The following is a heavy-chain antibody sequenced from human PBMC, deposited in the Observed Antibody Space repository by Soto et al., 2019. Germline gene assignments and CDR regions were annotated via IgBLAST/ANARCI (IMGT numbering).Heavy chain of an antibody. CDR1: GGTISSGDYY. CDR2: IYYSGST. V-gene: IGHV4-30-4*01. Sequence: SETLSLTCTVSGGTISSGDYYWSWIRQPPGKGLEWIGCIYYSGSTYYNPSLKSQVTISVDTSKNQLSLKLSSVTAADTAVYYCGRVDLAVGGNPNIDYWGQGTLVTVSS. CDR3: GRVDLAVGGNPNIDY. J-gene: IGHJ4*02. D-gene: IGHD2-15*01.